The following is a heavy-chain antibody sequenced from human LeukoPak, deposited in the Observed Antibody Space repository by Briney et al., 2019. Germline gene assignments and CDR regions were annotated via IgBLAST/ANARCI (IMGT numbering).Heavy chain of an antibody. J-gene: IGHJ4*02. CDR3: AKDPRGSSGTDY. Sequence: GGSLRLSCAASGFTFSSYAMSWVRQAPGKGLEWVSAISGSGGSTYYADSVKGRFTISRDNSKNTLYLQMDSLRAEDTAVYYCAKDPRGSSGTDYWGQGTLVTVSS. CDR1: GFTFSSYA. V-gene: IGHV3-23*01. D-gene: IGHD6-13*01. CDR2: ISGSGGST.